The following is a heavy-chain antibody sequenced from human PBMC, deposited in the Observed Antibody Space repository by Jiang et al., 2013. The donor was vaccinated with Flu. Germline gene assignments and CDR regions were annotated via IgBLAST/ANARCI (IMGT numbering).Heavy chain of an antibody. V-gene: IGHV4-34*01. D-gene: IGHD3-10*01. CDR2: INHSGST. J-gene: IGHJ4*02. CDR3: AHSMLRGAADY. CDR1: GGSFSGYY. Sequence: LLKPSETLSLTCAVYGGSFSGYYWSWIRQPPGKGLEWIGEINHSGSTNYNPSLKSRVTISVDTSKNQFSLKLSSVTAADTAVYYCAHSMLRGAADYWGQGTLVTVSS.